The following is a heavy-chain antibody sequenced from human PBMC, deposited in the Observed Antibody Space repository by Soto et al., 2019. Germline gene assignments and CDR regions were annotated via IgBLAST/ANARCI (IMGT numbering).Heavy chain of an antibody. CDR1: GYTFTGYY. D-gene: IGHD1-26*01. Sequence: QVQLVQSGAEVKKPGASVKVSCKASGYTFTGYYMHWVRQAPGQGLEWMGWINANSGGTNYAQKFQGRVTMTRDTSISTAYMELTWLRSDDTAVYYCARDHSGDYYGHDYYGMDVW. V-gene: IGHV1-2*02. CDR2: INANSGGT. CDR3: ARDHSGDYYGHDYYGMDV. J-gene: IGHJ6*01.